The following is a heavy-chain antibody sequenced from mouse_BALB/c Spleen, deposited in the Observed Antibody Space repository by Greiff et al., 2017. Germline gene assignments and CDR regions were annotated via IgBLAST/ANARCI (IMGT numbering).Heavy chain of an antibody. J-gene: IGHJ2*01. CDR1: GYTFTDYY. D-gene: IGHD2-14*01. Sequence: QVQLKESGPELVKPGASVKISCKASGYTFTDYYINWVKQKPGQGLEWIGWIYPGSGNTKYNEKFKGKATLTVDTSSSTAYMQLSSLTSEDTAVYFCARYYRYWGFDYWGQGTTLTVSS. CDR3: ARYYRYWGFDY. CDR2: IYPGSGNT. V-gene: IGHV1-84*02.